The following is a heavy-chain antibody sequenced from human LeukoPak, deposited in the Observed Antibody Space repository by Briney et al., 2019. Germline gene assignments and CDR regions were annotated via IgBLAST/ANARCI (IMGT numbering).Heavy chain of an antibody. CDR2: VYSNGNT. CDR3: ARHYDFWTGSYFD. Sequence: SETLSLTCSVSGGSITRYYWSWIRQPPGRGLEWLGFVYSNGNTNYNPSLKSRVTISVDASKNHFSLTLTSVTAADTAVYYCARHYDFWTGSYFDWGQGTLVTVSS. CDR1: GGSITRYY. J-gene: IGHJ4*02. D-gene: IGHD3-3*01. V-gene: IGHV4-59*08.